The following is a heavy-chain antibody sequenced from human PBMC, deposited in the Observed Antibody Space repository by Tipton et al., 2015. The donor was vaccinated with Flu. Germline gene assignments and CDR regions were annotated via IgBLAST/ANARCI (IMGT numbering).Heavy chain of an antibody. CDR2: IIPIFGTA. D-gene: IGHD4-11*01. V-gene: IGHV1-69*01. J-gene: IGHJ6*02. Sequence: QVQLVQSGAEVKRPGSSVKVSCKASGGTFSSYAISWVRQAPGQGLEWMGGIIPIFGTANYAQKFQGRVTITADESTSTAYMELSSLRSEDTAVYYCARYGVGATTARDYYYYGMDVWGQGTTVTVSS. CDR3: ARYGVGATTARDYYYYGMDV. CDR1: GGTFSSYA.